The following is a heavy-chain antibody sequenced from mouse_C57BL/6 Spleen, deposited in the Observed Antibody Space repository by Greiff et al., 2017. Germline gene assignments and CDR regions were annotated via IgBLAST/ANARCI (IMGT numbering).Heavy chain of an antibody. CDR1: GFTFSSYA. Sequence: EVQGVESGEGLVKPGGSLKLSCAASGFTFSSYAMSWVRQTPEQRLEWVAYISSGGDYTYYADHVKGRFTISRDNARNTLYLQMSRLEAEDTAMYYCTRDGGFAYWGQGTLVTVSA. V-gene: IGHV5-9-1*02. D-gene: IGHD2-3*01. CDR3: TRDGGFAY. CDR2: ISSGGDYT. J-gene: IGHJ3*01.